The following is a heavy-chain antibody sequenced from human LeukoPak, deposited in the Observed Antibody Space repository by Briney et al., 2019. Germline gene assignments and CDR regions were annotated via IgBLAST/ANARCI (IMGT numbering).Heavy chain of an antibody. CDR1: GGTFSSYA. J-gene: IGHJ6*02. CDR2: IIPIFGTA. Sequence: SVKVSCKASGGTFSSYAISWVRQAPGQGLEWMGGIIPIFGTANYAQKFQGRVTITADESTSTAYMELSRLRSEDTAVYYCARLVTMVRGRMDVWGQGTTVTVSS. D-gene: IGHD3-10*01. CDR3: ARLVTMVRGRMDV. V-gene: IGHV1-69*01.